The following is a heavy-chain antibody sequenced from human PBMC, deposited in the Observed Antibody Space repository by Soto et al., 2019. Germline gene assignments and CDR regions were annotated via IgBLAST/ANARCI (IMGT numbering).Heavy chain of an antibody. CDR1: GGKIVNYG. CDR3: ARDHDSSGYYVFY. J-gene: IGHJ4*02. CDR2: IWYDGSNK. D-gene: IGHD3-22*01. Sequence: VRPKRVCCAAAGGKIVNYGMHWVRQAPGKGLEWVAVIWYDGSNKYYADSVKGRFTISRDNSKNTLYLQMNSLRAEDTAVYYCARDHDSSGYYVFYWGQGTLVTVSS. V-gene: IGHV3-33*01.